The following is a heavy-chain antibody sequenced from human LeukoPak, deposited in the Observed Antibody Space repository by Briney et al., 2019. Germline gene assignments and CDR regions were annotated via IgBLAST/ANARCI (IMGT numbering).Heavy chain of an antibody. D-gene: IGHD3-16*02. V-gene: IGHV5-51*01. J-gene: IGHJ4*02. Sequence: GESLKISCKGSGYSFTSYWIGWVRQMPGKGLEWMGIIYPGDSDTRYSPSFQGQVTISADKSISTAYLQWSSLKASDTAMYYCAREDYGYVWGSYRYTGLDYWGQGTLVTVSS. CDR3: AREDYGYVWGSYRYTGLDY. CDR1: GYSFTSYW. CDR2: IYPGDSDT.